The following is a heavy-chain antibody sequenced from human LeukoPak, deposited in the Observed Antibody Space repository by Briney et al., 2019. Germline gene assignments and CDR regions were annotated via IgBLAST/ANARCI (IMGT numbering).Heavy chain of an antibody. CDR3: AGGDDAFDI. V-gene: IGHV4-59*01. J-gene: IGHJ3*02. CDR1: GGSISSYY. Sequence: SETLSLTCTVSGGSISSYYWSWIRQPPGKGLEWVGYIYYSGSTNYNPSLKGQVTMSVDKSKNQFYLKLSSGAAADTGVYYCAGGDDAFDIRLQGTMVSVRS. CDR2: IYYSGST.